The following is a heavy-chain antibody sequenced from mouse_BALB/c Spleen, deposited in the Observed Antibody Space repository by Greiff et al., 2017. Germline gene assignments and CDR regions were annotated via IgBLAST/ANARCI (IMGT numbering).Heavy chain of an antibody. CDR1: GYSITSGYY. CDR3: ARGGNYYGLYYYAMDY. J-gene: IGHJ4*01. CDR2: ISYDGSN. Sequence: VQLKESGPGLVKPSQSLSLTCSVTGYSITSGYYWNWIRQFPGNKLEWMGYISYDGSNNYNPSLKNRISITRDTSKNQFFLKLNSVTTEDTATYYCARGGNYYGLYYYAMDYWGQGTSVTVSS. D-gene: IGHD1-2*01. V-gene: IGHV3-6*02.